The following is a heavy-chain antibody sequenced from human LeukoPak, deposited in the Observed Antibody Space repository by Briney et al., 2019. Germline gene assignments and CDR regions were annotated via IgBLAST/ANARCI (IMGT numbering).Heavy chain of an antibody. CDR1: EFTFSSYA. J-gene: IGHJ4*02. CDR3: AKGGIAAAGTIDY. Sequence: GGSLRLSCAASEFTFSSYAMHWVRQAPGKGLEWVAVISYDGSNKYYADSVKGRFTISRDNSKNTLYLQMNSLRAEDTAVYYCAKGGIAAAGTIDYWGQGTLVTVSS. CDR2: ISYDGSNK. D-gene: IGHD6-13*01. V-gene: IGHV3-30-3*01.